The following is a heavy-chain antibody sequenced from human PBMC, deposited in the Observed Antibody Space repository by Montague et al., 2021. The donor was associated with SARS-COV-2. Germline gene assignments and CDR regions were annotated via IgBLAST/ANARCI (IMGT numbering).Heavy chain of an antibody. V-gene: IGHV2-70*13. Sequence: PALVKPTQTLTLTCTFSGFSLSTSGVCVSWIRQPPGKALEWLALIDWDDDKYYSASLKTRLTISKGPSTNQVVLTMTNMDPVDTGTYYCARMGSVVPGIMSTYNFNIWGQGTQVTVSS. D-gene: IGHD3-3*01. CDR1: GFSLSTSGVC. CDR3: ARMGSVVPGIMSTYNFNI. J-gene: IGHJ4*02. CDR2: IDWDDDK.